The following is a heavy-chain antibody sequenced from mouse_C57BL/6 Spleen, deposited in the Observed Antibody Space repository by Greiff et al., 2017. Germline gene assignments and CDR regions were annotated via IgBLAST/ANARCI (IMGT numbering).Heavy chain of an antibody. V-gene: IGHV1-81*01. CDR3: ARFPTWEHFDY. CDR1: GYTFTSYG. Sequence: QVQLQQSGAELARPGASVKLSCKASGYTFTSYGISWVKQRTGQGLEWIGEIYPRSGNTYYNEKLKGKATLTADKSSSTAYLELRSLTSEASAVYFCARFPTWEHFDYWGQGTTLTVSS. J-gene: IGHJ2*01. CDR2: IYPRSGNT. D-gene: IGHD4-1*01.